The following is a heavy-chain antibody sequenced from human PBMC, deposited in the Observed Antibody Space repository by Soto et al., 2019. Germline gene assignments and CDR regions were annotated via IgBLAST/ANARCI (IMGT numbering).Heavy chain of an antibody. Sequence: EVQLVESGGGLVQPGGSLRLSCAASGFTFSSYSMNWVRQAPGKGLEWVSYISSSSSTIYYADSVKGRFTISRDNAKNSLFLQMNSLRDEDTAVYYCAGHYDYVRGSGLMDLWGQGTTVTVSS. D-gene: IGHD3-16*01. CDR1: GFTFSSYS. J-gene: IGHJ6*02. CDR2: ISSSSSTI. CDR3: AGHYDYVRGSGLMDL. V-gene: IGHV3-48*02.